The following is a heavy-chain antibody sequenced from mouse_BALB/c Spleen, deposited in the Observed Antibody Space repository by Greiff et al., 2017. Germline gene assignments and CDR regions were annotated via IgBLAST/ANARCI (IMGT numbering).Heavy chain of an antibody. D-gene: IGHD1-1*01. CDR2: IWAVGST. CDR1: GFSLTSYG. Sequence: VKLVESGPGLVAPSQSLSITCTVSGFSLTSYGVHWVRQPPGKGLEWLGVIWAVGSTNYNSALMSRLSISKDNSKSQVFLKMNSLQTDDTAMYYCARDGGSSYYWYFDVWGAGTTVTVSS. V-gene: IGHV2-9*02. J-gene: IGHJ1*01. CDR3: ARDGGSSYYWYFDV.